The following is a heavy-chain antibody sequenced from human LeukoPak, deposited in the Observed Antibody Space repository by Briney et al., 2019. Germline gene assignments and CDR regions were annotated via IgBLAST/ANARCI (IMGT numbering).Heavy chain of an antibody. Sequence: KPSETLSLTCTASGGSINFYYWSWIRQPAGKGLEWIGRIYSTGSTNYSPSLKSRVTMSVDKSKNQFSLNLSSVTAADTAVYYCARGIADPYSFDSWGQGTLVTVSS. CDR3: ARGIADPYSFDS. V-gene: IGHV4-4*07. CDR1: GGSINFYY. CDR2: IYSTGST. D-gene: IGHD6-13*01. J-gene: IGHJ4*02.